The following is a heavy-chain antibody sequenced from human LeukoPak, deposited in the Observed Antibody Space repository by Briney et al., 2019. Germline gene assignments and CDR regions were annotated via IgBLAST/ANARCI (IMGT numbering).Heavy chain of an antibody. J-gene: IGHJ4*02. CDR2: ISYDGSNK. CDR1: GFIFSLYG. D-gene: IGHD1-14*01. CDR3: AKEGSYNPFDY. V-gene: IGHV3-30*18. Sequence: PGGSLRLSCAASGFIFSLYGMHWVRQAPGKGLEWVAVISYDGSNKYYADSVKDRFTISRDNSKNTLYLQMTSLRADDTAVYYCAKEGSYNPFDYWGQGTLVTVSS.